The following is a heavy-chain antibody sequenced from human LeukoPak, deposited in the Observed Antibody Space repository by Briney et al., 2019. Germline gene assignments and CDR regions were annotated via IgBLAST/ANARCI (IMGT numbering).Heavy chain of an antibody. CDR2: INNDGSSA. J-gene: IGHJ6*02. CDR3: ARRGTGHGMDV. D-gene: IGHD1-1*01. CDR1: GFIFEFYA. Sequence: GGSLRLSCAASGFIFEFYAMSWVRQAPGKGLVWVSRINNDGSSASYVDSVKGRFTISRDNAKNTLFLQMNSLRAEDTAVYYCARRGTGHGMDVWGQGTTVIVSS. V-gene: IGHV3-74*01.